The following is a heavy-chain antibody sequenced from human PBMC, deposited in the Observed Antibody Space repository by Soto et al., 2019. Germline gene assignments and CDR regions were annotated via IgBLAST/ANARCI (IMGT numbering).Heavy chain of an antibody. J-gene: IGHJ6*02. V-gene: IGHV1-18*04. CDR3: ARDKKRGNYDFWSGYGSYYYYGMDV. Sequence: GASVKVSCKASGYTFTSYGISWVRQAPGQGLEWMGWISAYNGNTNYAQKLQGRVTMTTDTSTSTAYMELRSLRSDDTAVYYCARDKKRGNYDFWSGYGSYYYYGMDVWGQGTTVTVSS. D-gene: IGHD3-3*01. CDR1: GYTFTSYG. CDR2: ISAYNGNT.